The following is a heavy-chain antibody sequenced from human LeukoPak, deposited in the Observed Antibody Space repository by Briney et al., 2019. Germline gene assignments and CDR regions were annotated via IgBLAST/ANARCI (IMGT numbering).Heavy chain of an antibody. CDR1: GFTFSSSA. V-gene: IGHV3-23*01. CDR2: ISNNGGYT. CDR3: ARAWELWP. J-gene: IGHJ5*02. Sequence: GGSLRLSCAASGFTFSSSAMSWVRQAPGKGLEWVSAISNNGGYTYYADSVKGRFTISRDNSKNTLYLQMNSLRAEDTAAYYCARAWELWPWGQGTLVTVSS. D-gene: IGHD1-26*01.